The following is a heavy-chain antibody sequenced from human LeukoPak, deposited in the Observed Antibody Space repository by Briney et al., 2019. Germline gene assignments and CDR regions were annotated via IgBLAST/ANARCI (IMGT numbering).Heavy chain of an antibody. CDR3: ASTALTVDY. Sequence: ASVKVSCKASGYTFTGYYMHWVRQAPGQGLEWMGWINPNSGGTNYAQKCQGRATMTRDTSISTAYMELSSLRSDDTAVYYCASTALTVDYWGEGTLVTVSS. V-gene: IGHV1-2*02. D-gene: IGHD5-18*01. J-gene: IGHJ4*02. CDR2: INPNSGGT. CDR1: GYTFTGYY.